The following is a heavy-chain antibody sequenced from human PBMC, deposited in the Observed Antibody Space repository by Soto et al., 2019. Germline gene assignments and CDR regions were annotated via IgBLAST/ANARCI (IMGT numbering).Heavy chain of an antibody. V-gene: IGHV2-5*02. CDR2: IYWDDDK. J-gene: IGHJ4*02. CDR1: GFSLSTSGVG. D-gene: IGHD7-27*01. CDR3: AHSLIPNWGSRGAFDY. Sequence: QITLKESGPTLVKPTQTLTLTCTFSGFSLSTSGVGVGWIRQPPGKALEWLALIYWDDDKRYSPSLKSRLTIPKDTSKTQVVLTMTHMAPLDTATYYCAHSLIPNWGSRGAFDYWGQGTLVPVSS.